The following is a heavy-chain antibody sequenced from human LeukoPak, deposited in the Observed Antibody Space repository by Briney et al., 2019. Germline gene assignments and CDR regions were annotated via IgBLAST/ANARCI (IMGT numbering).Heavy chain of an antibody. D-gene: IGHD4-17*01. CDR1: GGTFSSYA. V-gene: IGHV1-69*13. CDR2: IIPIFGTA. Sequence: GASVKVSCKASGGTFSSYAISWVRQAPGQGLEWMGGIIPIFGTANYAQKFQGRATITADESTSTAHLELSSLRSEDTAVYYCARRRDYGAYYFDYWGQGTLVTVSS. CDR3: ARRRDYGAYYFDY. J-gene: IGHJ4*02.